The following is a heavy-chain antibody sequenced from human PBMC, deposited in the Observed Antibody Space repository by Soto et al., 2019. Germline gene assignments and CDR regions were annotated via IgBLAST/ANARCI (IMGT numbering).Heavy chain of an antibody. V-gene: IGHV5-10-1*01. J-gene: IGHJ6*02. CDR2: IDPSDSYT. CDR3: ARRGWEHSSSSFYYYGMDV. Sequence: GESLKISCKGSGYSFTSYWISWVRQMPGKGLEWMGRIDPSDSYTNYSPSFQGHVTISADKSISTAYLQWSSLKASDTAMYYCARRGWEHSSSSFYYYGMDVWGQGTTVTVSS. CDR1: GYSFTSYW. D-gene: IGHD6-6*01.